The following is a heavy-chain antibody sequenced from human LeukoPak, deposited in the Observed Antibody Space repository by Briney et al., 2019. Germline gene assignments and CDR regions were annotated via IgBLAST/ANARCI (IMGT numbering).Heavy chain of an antibody. CDR3: ARDGTVTTLDY. J-gene: IGHJ4*02. CDR2: ISYDGSNK. D-gene: IGHD4-17*01. CDR1: GFTFSSYA. V-gene: IGHV3-30-3*01. Sequence: PGGSLRLSCAASGFTFSSYAMSWVRQAPGKGLEWVAVISYDGSNKYYADSVRGRFTISRDNSKNTLYLQMNSLRAEDTAVYYCARDGTVTTLDYWGQGTLVTVSS.